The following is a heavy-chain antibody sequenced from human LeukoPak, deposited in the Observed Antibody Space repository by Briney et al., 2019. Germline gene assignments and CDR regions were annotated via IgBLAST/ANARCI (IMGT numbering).Heavy chain of an antibody. Sequence: PGGSLRLSCAASGFTFSSYWMSWVRQAPGKGLEWVANIKQDGSEKYYVDSVKGRFTISRDNAKNSLYLQMNSLRAEDTAVYYCARDQEYYYDSSGHGKRYYYYYYMDVWGKGTTVIVSS. CDR3: ARDQEYYYDSSGHGKRYYYYYYMDV. J-gene: IGHJ6*03. D-gene: IGHD3-22*01. V-gene: IGHV3-7*01. CDR1: GFTFSSYW. CDR2: IKQDGSEK.